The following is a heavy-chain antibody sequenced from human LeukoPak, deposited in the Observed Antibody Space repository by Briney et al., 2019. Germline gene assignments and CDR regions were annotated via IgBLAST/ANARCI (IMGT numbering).Heavy chain of an antibody. J-gene: IGHJ4*02. CDR1: GGSISSDSYY. CDR2: IYYSGST. V-gene: IGHV4-61*01. D-gene: IGHD3-22*01. CDR3: ATSGRGDYYDSSGD. Sequence: PSETLSLTCTVSGGSISSDSYYWSWIRQPLGKGLEWIGYIYYSGSTNYNPSLKSRVTISVDTSKNQFSLKLSSVTAADTAVYYCATSGRGDYYDSSGDWGQGTLVTVSS.